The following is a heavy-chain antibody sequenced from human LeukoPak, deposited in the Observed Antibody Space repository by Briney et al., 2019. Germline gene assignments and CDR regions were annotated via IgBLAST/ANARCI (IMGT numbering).Heavy chain of an antibody. Sequence: GGSLRLSCAASGFTVSSNYMSWFRQAPGKGLEWVSLLYSGGSTYYADSVKGRFTISRDNSKNTVFLQMNSLRAEDTAVYYCAARHRYSSSWTFDYWGQGTLVTVSS. CDR2: LYSGGST. CDR1: GFTVSSNY. CDR3: AARHRYSSSWTFDY. J-gene: IGHJ4*02. D-gene: IGHD6-13*01. V-gene: IGHV3-66*01.